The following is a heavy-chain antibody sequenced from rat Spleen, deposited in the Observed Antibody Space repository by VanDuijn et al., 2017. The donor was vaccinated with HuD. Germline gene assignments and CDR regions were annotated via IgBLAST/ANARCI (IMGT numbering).Heavy chain of an antibody. CDR3: ATLYSGDGAY. Sequence: EVQLVESGGGLVQPGTSLKLSCVDSGFTFNNYWMTWIRQAPGKGLEWVASINNHAGKVHYPDSVKGRFTISRDNAKSTLYLQMDSLRSEDTATYYCATLYSGDGAYWGQGTLVTVSS. CDR2: INNHAGKV. V-gene: IGHV5-31*01. D-gene: IGHD1-1*01. CDR1: GFTFNNYW. J-gene: IGHJ3*01.